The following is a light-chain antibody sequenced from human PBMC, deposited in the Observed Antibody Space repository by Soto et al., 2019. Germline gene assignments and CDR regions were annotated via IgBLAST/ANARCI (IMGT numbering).Light chain of an antibody. CDR1: QSVSRDH. CDR2: ATS. Sequence: EVVLTQSPGTLSLSPGEGATLSCRASQSVSRDHLAWYEHKPGQAPSLVIYATSTRATGIPDRFSASGSGTDFSLTISRLEPEDYAVYYCQQYGSLPLTFGGGTKVEIK. CDR3: QQYGSLPLT. J-gene: IGKJ4*01. V-gene: IGKV3-20*01.